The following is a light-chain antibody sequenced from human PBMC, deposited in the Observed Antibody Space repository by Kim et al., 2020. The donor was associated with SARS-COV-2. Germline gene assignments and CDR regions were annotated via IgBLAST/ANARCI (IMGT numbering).Light chain of an antibody. CDR2: DAS. J-gene: IGKJ4*01. CDR1: QGINIY. CDR3: QQYNTVPLT. V-gene: IGKV1-16*02. Sequence: ASVRDRVTITCRASQGINIYLDWFRQKQGTAPESLISDASTLYSGLPSKFSGSGSVTDFTLTISSLQPGDVGTYYCQQYNTVPLTFGGGTKVDIK.